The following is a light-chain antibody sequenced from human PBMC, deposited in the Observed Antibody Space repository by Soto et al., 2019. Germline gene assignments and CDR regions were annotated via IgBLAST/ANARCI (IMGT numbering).Light chain of an antibody. CDR1: SSDVGGYNY. V-gene: IGLV2-14*01. CDR3: SSYTSTNTLV. J-gene: IGLJ2*01. CDR2: EVS. Sequence: QSVLTQPASVSGSPGQSITLSCTGTSSDVGGYNYVSWYQQHPGKAPKLMIYEVSNRPSGVSNRFSGSKSGNTASLTISGLQAEDEADYYCSSYTSTNTLVFGGGTKVTVL.